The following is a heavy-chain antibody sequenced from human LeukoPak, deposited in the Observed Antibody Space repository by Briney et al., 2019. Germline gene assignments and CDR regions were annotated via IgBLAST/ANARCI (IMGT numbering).Heavy chain of an antibody. V-gene: IGHV3-23*01. CDR3: AKEMAATNAFDY. CDR1: GFTFGTYA. CDR2: ISGSGGST. J-gene: IGHJ4*02. Sequence: PGGSLRLSCAASGFTFGTYAMTWVRQAPGKGLEWVSGISGSGGSTYYADSVKGRSTISRDNSKNTLHLHMNSLRAEDTAVYYCAKEMAATNAFDYWGQGTLVTVSS. D-gene: IGHD5-24*01.